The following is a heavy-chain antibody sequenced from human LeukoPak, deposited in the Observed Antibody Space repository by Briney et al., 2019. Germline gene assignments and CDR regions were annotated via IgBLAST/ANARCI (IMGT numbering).Heavy chain of an antibody. CDR2: INHSGST. CDR3: ARVTTVTTGGWFDP. CDR1: GGSFSGYY. J-gene: IGHJ5*02. Sequence: RASETLSLTCAAYGGSFSGYYWSWIRQPPGKGLEWIGEINHSGSTNYNPSLKSRVTISVDTSKNQFSLKLSSVTAADTAVYYCARVTTVTTGGWFDPWGQGTLVTVSS. D-gene: IGHD4-17*01. V-gene: IGHV4-34*01.